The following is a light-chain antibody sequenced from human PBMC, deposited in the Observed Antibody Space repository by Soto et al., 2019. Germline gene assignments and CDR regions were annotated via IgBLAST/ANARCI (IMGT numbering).Light chain of an antibody. CDR3: SSYTGSSTLEV. Sequence: QSALTQPASVSGSAGQSITISCSGTMRDVGAYNLVSWYQQHPGTAPKLMIYEVSNRPSGVSNRFSGSKSGDTASLTISGLQAEDEADYYCSSYTGSSTLEVFGSGTKLTVL. CDR2: EVS. CDR1: MRDVGAYNL. V-gene: IGLV2-14*01. J-gene: IGLJ1*01.